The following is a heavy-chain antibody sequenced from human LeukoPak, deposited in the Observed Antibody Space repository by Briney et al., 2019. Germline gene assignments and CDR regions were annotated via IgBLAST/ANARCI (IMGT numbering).Heavy chain of an antibody. D-gene: IGHD3-16*01. CDR3: ARDPGYESWSPFWGGMDV. Sequence: GGSLRLSCAASGFTFSSSWMHWLRQAPGKGLVWVSRITRDGSSTTYADSVKGRFTTSRDNAKNTLYLQMDSLRDDDTAVYYCARDPGYESWSPFWGGMDVWGNGTTVIVSS. CDR1: GFTFSSSW. CDR2: ITRDGSST. J-gene: IGHJ6*04. V-gene: IGHV3-74*01.